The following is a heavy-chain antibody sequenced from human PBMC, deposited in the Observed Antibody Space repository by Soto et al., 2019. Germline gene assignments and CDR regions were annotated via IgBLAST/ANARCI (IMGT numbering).Heavy chain of an antibody. CDR3: AKGSIEYSASVDN. D-gene: IGHD5-12*01. CDR1: GFPFSSYA. Sequence: EVQLLESGGGLVQPGGSRRLSWAPSGFPFSSYALVWFGRAQGRGRGGVPVISARGGSSYFAASLKGRFTISRDNSKNVLSLEMNSLRAEDTAIYFCAKGSIEYSASVDNWGQGTLVLVSS. J-gene: IGHJ4*02. CDR2: ISARGGSS. V-gene: IGHV3-23*01.